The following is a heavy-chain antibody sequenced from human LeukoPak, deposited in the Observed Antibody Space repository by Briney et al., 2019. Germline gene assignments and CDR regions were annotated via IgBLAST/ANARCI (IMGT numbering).Heavy chain of an antibody. CDR2: INHSGST. CDR3: ARGYSYGNFDY. Sequence: PSETLSLTCAVYGGSFSGYYWSWIRQPPGKGLEWIGEINHSGSTNYNPSLKSRVTISVDTFKNQFSLKLSSVTAADTAVYYCARGYSYGNFDYWGQGTLVTVSS. CDR1: GGSFSGYY. J-gene: IGHJ4*02. V-gene: IGHV4-34*01. D-gene: IGHD5-18*01.